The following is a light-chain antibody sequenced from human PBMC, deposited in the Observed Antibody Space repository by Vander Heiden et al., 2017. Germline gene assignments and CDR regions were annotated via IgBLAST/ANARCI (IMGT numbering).Light chain of an antibody. J-gene: IGKJ3*01. CDR1: QSVSYSSNNKNY. Sequence: DIVMTQSPDSLAVPMGERATINCKSSQSVSYSSNNKNYLAWYQQKPGQPPKLLIYWASTRESGVPDRFSGSGSGTDFTLTISSLQAEDVAVYYCQQYYSTPFTFGPGTKVDIK. CDR3: QQYYSTPFT. CDR2: WAS. V-gene: IGKV4-1*01.